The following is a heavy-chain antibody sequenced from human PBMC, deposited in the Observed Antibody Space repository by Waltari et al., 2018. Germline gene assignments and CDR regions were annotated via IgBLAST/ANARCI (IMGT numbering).Heavy chain of an antibody. J-gene: IGHJ4*02. Sequence: HVQLQESGPGLVTASETLSLTCTAPGDFLSDDLWTLIRQAPGRGLEWVACLRNTGGTKSNPSLGSRVTVSADTSKKQFSLRLTSVTAADSAVYYCARLPTKYYDSLGWGFFDQWGQGILVTVSS. CDR2: LRNTGGT. D-gene: IGHD3-22*01. CDR1: GDFLSDDL. V-gene: IGHV4-59*08. CDR3: ARLPTKYYDSLGWGFFDQ.